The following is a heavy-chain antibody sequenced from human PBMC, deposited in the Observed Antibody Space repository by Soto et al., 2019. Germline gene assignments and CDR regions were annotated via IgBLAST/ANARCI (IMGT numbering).Heavy chain of an antibody. D-gene: IGHD6-19*01. CDR3: ATMAVGPPPP. V-gene: IGHV3-15*07. Sequence: EAQLAESGGTLVKPGGSLRLSCVASGFVFNGAWMNWVRQAPGAGREWVGRIKRGSNVEATDYAAPVKGRFTISRYDSKNTLSLHINTLKTEDTALFFCATMAVGPPPPWGQGTLVTVSS. J-gene: IGHJ5*02. CDR1: GFVFNGAW. CDR2: IKRGSNVEAT.